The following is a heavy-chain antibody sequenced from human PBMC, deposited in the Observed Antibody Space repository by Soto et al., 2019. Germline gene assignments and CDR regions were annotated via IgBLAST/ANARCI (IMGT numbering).Heavy chain of an antibody. J-gene: IGHJ4*02. CDR2: INSDGSST. CDR1: GFTFSNYS. D-gene: IGHD6-13*01. Sequence: PEDSLRLSYQPSGFTFSNYSTHRIRQAPGKGLVWVSRINSDGSSTSYADSVKGRFTISRDNAKNTLYLQMNSLRAEDTAVYYCARDLEQQLYVAPPLWGQGT. CDR3: ARDLEQQLYVAPPL. V-gene: IGHV3-74*01.